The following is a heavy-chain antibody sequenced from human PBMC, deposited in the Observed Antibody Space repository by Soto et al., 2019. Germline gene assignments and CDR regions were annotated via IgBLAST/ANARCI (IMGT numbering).Heavy chain of an antibody. CDR1: GVSFSGYY. Sequence: WETLSLTCAVYGVSFSGYYWNWIRQPPGKGLEWIVEINHSGSTNYNPSIKSRVTISVDTSKNQFSLKLSSVTAANTAVYYCARVRSPYYGMDXWGQGTLVTVS. CDR3: ARVRSPYYGMDX. V-gene: IGHV4-34*01. CDR2: INHSGST. J-gene: IGHJ6*02.